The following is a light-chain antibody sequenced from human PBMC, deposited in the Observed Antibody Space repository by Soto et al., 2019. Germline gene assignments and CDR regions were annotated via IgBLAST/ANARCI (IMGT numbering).Light chain of an antibody. CDR1: QSVSSN. CDR3: QQYKNWPPLT. J-gene: IGKJ4*01. V-gene: IGKV3-15*01. Sequence: ELVMTQSPATLSVSPGARATLSCRASQSVSSNLAWYQQKPGQAPRLLIYGASTRANGIPARFSGSGSGTEFTLTISSLQSEDFAVYDCQQYKNWPPLTFGGGTKVDIK. CDR2: GAS.